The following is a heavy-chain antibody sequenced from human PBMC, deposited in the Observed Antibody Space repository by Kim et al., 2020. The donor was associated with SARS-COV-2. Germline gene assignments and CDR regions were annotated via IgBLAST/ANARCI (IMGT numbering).Heavy chain of an antibody. Sequence: ASVKVSCKASGYTFTGYYMHWVRQAPGQGLEWMGRINPNSGGTNYAQKFQGRVTMTRDTSISTSYMELSRLRSDDTAVYYCAREEVFSVGFWSGMCPYWGQGTLVTVSS. D-gene: IGHD3-3*01. CDR2: INPNSGGT. V-gene: IGHV1-2*06. J-gene: IGHJ4*02. CDR3: AREEVFSVGFWSGMCPY. CDR1: GYTFTGYY.